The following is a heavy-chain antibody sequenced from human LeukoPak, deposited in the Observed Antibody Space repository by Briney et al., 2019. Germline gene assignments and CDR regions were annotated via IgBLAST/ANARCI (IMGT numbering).Heavy chain of an antibody. CDR3: AKSIPASFYYDSSGYCFDY. CDR1: GFTFSSYW. V-gene: IGHV3-7*03. J-gene: IGHJ4*02. CDR2: IKQDGSEK. Sequence: PGGSLRLSCAASGFTFSSYWMSWVRQAPGKGLEWVANIKQDGSEKYYVDSVKGRFTISRDNAKNSLYLQMNSLRAEDTAVYYCAKSIPASFYYDSSGYCFDYWGQGTLVTVSS. D-gene: IGHD3-22*01.